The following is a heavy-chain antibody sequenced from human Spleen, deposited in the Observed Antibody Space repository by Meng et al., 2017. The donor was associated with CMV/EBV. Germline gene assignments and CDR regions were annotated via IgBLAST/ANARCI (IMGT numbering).Heavy chain of an antibody. CDR2: LIPIFGTA. CDR3: ASIAGGDYYDSSGTNGY. D-gene: IGHD3-22*01. CDR1: TLSSYA. Sequence: TLSSYAISWVRQAPGQGLEWMGGLIPIFGTANYAQKFQGRVTITTDESTSTAYMELSSLRSEDTAVYYCASIAGGDYYDSSGTNGYWGQGTLVTVSS. J-gene: IGHJ4*02. V-gene: IGHV1-69*05.